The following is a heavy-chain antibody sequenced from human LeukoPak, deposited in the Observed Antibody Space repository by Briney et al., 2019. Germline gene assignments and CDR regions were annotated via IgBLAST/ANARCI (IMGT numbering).Heavy chain of an antibody. CDR1: GFTFDDYA. J-gene: IGHJ4*02. D-gene: IGHD6-13*01. Sequence: GGSLRLSCAASGFTFDDYAMNWVRQAPGKGLEWVSLISGDGGGRYYADSVKGRFTVTRDNSKNSLYLQMNSLTAEDTALYYCAKATEYSISWYVDHWSQGTLVTVSS. CDR2: ISGDGGGR. V-gene: IGHV3-43*02. CDR3: AKATEYSISWYVDH.